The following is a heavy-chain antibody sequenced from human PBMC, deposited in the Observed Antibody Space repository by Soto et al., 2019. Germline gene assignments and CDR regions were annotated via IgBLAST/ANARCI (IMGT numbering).Heavy chain of an antibody. V-gene: IGHV3-9*01. J-gene: IGHJ3*02. CDR1: GFTFDDYA. Sequence: LRLSCAASGFTFDDYAMHWVRQAPGTGLEWVSGITWNSGTIVYADSVKGRFTISRDNTKNSLYLQMNSLRPADTALYYCAKVLRGDDAFDIWGQGTMVTVSS. CDR2: ITWNSGTI. D-gene: IGHD3-16*01. CDR3: AKVLRGDDAFDI.